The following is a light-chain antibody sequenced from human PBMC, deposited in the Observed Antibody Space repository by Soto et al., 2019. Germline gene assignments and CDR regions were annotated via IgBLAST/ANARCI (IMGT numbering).Light chain of an antibody. J-gene: IGKJ3*01. CDR1: QSISSY. V-gene: IGKV1-39*01. CDR3: HQSYNTPLT. Sequence: DIQMTQSPSSLSASVGARVTITCRASQSISSYLNWYQQKPGKAPKFLIYAASSLQSGVPSRFSGSGSGTDFTLTISSLQPEDFATYYCHQSYNTPLTFGPGTKVDIK. CDR2: AAS.